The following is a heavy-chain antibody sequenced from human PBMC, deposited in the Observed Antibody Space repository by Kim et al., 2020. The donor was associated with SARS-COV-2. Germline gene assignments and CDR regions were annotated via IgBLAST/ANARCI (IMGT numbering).Heavy chain of an antibody. J-gene: IGHJ4*02. Sequence: YKYHAATRKGQFTIAGDNAKNALYQQMSSLRAEDTAVYYCASPIGMATNYWGQGTLVTVSS. CDR3: ASPIGMATNY. D-gene: IGHD5-12*01. CDR2: YK. V-gene: IGHV3-21*01.